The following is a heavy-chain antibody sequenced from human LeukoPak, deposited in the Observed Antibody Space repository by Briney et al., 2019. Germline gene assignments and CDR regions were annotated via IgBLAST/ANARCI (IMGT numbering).Heavy chain of an antibody. V-gene: IGHV1-69*13. CDR3: AREYSYGYSNYFDY. J-gene: IGHJ4*02. CDR1: GGTFISYA. Sequence: ASVKVSCKASGGTFISYAISWVRQAPGQGLEWMGGIIPIFGTANYAQKFQGRVTITADESTSTAYMELSSLRSEDTAVYYCAREYSYGYSNYFDYWGQGTLVTVSS. CDR2: IIPIFGTA. D-gene: IGHD5-18*01.